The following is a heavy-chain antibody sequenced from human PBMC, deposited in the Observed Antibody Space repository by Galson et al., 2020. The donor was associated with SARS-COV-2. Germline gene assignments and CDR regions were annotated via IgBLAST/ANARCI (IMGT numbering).Heavy chain of an antibody. V-gene: IGHV3-23*01. Sequence: GGSLRLSCVGSGFTFSTYGISWVRLAPGKGLEWVSAINGGADNTYYADSVKGRFTVSRDNSKNTLYLQMNGLRADDTALYYCAKDSCSGNLCYPFDSWGQGTLVTVSS. CDR2: INGGADNT. J-gene: IGHJ4*02. CDR1: GFTFSTYG. D-gene: IGHD2-8*01. CDR3: AKDSCSGNLCYPFDS.